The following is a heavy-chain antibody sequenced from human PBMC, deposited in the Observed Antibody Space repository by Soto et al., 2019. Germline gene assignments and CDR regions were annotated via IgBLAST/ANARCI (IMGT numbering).Heavy chain of an antibody. Sequence: GRSLRLSCAASGFTFRNDLMSWVRQAPGKGLEWVANIRQYVNGNYYVDSLNGRFTTSVDNTKNLFYLQMNSLRAEDTAVYYCELDHTDGSWFDDWG. J-gene: IGHJ5*01. CDR1: GFTFRNDL. CDR2: IRQYVNGN. CDR3: ELDHTDGSWFDD. D-gene: IGHD5-18*01. V-gene: IGHV3-7*01.